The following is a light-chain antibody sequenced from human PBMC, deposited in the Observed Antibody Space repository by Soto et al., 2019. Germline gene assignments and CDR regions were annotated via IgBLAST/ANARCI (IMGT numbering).Light chain of an antibody. CDR1: QSVSSN. CDR2: GAS. V-gene: IGKV3-15*01. CDR3: QQYNNWPRT. J-gene: IGKJ1*01. Sequence: EIVMPQSPSTLSVSPGERSTLSCMASQSVSSNLAWYQQKPGQAPRLLIYGASTRATGIPARFSGSGSGTEFTLTISSLQSEDFAVYYCQQYNNWPRTFGQGTKVDI.